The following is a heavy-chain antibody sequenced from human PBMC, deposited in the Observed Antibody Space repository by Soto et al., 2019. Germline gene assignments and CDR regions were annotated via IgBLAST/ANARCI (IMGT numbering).Heavy chain of an antibody. D-gene: IGHD2-2*01. Sequence: PSEPLSLTCAVSGGSIIGLGCSWSWIRQPPGKGQERIGYIYHSGSTYYNPSLKSRVTISVDRSKNQFSLKLSSVTAADTAVYYCGRVPDRWGQGTLVTVSS. V-gene: IGHV4-30-2*01. J-gene: IGHJ5*02. CDR3: GRVPDR. CDR1: GGSIIGLGCS. CDR2: IYHSGST.